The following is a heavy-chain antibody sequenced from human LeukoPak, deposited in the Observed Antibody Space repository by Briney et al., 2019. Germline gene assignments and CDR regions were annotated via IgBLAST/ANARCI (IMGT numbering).Heavy chain of an antibody. D-gene: IGHD3-10*01. J-gene: IGHJ4*02. CDR2: IYYSGST. CDR1: GGSISSGGYY. CDR3: ARTVTMVRGVYNGGYYFDY. V-gene: IGHV4-31*03. Sequence: KPSQTLSLTCTVSGGSISSGGYYWSWIRQHPGKGLEWIGYIYYSGSTYYNPSLKSRVTISVDTSKNQLSLKLSSVTAADTAVYYCARTVTMVRGVYNGGYYFDYWGQGTLVTVSS.